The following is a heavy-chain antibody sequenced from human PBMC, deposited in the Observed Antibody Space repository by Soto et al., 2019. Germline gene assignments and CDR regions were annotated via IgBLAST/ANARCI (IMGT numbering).Heavy chain of an antibody. J-gene: IGHJ4*02. D-gene: IGHD1-26*01. CDR1: GYTFTSYY. CDR2: INPTGSYT. Sequence: ASVKVSCKASGYTFTSYYMHWVRQAPGQGLEWMGIINPTGSYTNYADSVKGRFTISRDNAENSLFLQMDSLRDEDTAVYYCARIVGARLNDYWGQGTLVTVSS. CDR3: ARIVGARLNDY. V-gene: IGHV1-46*04.